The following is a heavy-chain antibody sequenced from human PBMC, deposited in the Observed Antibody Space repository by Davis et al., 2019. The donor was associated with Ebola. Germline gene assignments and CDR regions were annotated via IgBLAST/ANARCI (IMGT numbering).Heavy chain of an antibody. CDR3: AGLSPLGTTVDY. V-gene: IGHV4-39*01. Sequence: PSQTLSLTCTVSGGSVTSTSYSWGWVRQPPGKGLAWIANVFNGGNTYYSPSLKSRISISVGTSTNQFSLKLTSATAADTSIYYCAGLSPLGTTVDYWGQGILVSVSS. CDR2: VFNGGNT. J-gene: IGHJ4*02. CDR1: GGSVTSTSYS. D-gene: IGHD7-27*01.